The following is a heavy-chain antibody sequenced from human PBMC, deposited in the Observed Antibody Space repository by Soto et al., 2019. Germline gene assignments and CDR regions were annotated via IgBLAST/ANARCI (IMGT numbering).Heavy chain of an antibody. J-gene: IGHJ6*03. V-gene: IGHV1-18*01. CDR2: IPVYNGNT. CDR3: ARVYDYYYSMDV. Sequence: QVQLVQSGAEVKKPGASVKVSCKASGYTFTSYGITWVRQAPGQGVEWVGWIPVYNGNTYYAQKLDGRVTMTTDTSTSTAYMELRSLRSADTSVYYCARVYDYYYSMDVWGKGATVTVSS. CDR1: GYTFTSYG.